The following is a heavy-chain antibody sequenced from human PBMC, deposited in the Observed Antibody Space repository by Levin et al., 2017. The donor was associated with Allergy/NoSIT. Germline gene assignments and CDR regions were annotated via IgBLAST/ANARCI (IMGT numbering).Heavy chain of an antibody. Sequence: GGSLRLSCAASGFTFSSYALTWVRQAPEKGLEWFSVISGGGGSTYYADFVKGRFTISRDDSRNTLYLQMNSLRAEDTAVYYCAREARAGAADYWGQGTLVTVSS. CDR2: ISGGGGST. V-gene: IGHV3-23*01. CDR3: AREARAGAADY. CDR1: GFTFSSYA. J-gene: IGHJ4*02. D-gene: IGHD6-19*01.